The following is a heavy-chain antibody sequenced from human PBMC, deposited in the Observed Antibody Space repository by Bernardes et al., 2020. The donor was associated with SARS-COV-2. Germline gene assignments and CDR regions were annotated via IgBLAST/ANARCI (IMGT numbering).Heavy chain of an antibody. CDR2: ISWNSGSI. CDR1: GFTFDDYA. Sequence: GGSLRLSCAASGFTFDDYAMHWVRQAPGKGLEWVSGISWNSGSIGYADSVKGRFTISRDNAKNSLYLQMNSLRAEDTALYYCAKDFAPYGGAKGVDAFDIWGQGTMVTVSS. D-gene: IGHD3-16*01. CDR3: AKDFAPYGGAKGVDAFDI. V-gene: IGHV3-9*01. J-gene: IGHJ3*02.